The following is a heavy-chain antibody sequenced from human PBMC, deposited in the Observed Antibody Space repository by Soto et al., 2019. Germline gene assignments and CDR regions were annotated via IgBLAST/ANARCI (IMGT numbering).Heavy chain of an antibody. CDR1: GFTFSSYA. J-gene: IGHJ4*02. Sequence: QVQLVESGGGVVQPGRSLRLSCAASGFTFSSYAMHWVRQAPGKGLEWVAVISYDGSNKYYADSVKGRFTISRDKSKKTLYLQMNSRRAEDTAVYYCARDPVAYCGGDCRTFDYWGQGTLVTVSS. V-gene: IGHV3-30-3*01. CDR2: ISYDGSNK. CDR3: ARDPVAYCGGDCRTFDY. D-gene: IGHD2-21*02.